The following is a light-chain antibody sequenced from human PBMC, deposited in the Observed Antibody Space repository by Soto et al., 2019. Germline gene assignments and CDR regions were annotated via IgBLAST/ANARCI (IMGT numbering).Light chain of an antibody. V-gene: IGLV2-14*01. CDR2: DVS. CDR3: NSYTSSSTYV. J-gene: IGLJ1*01. Sequence: QSALTQPASVSGSPGQSITISCTGTSSDVGGYNYVSWYQQHPGKAPKLVIYDVSNRPSGVSNRFSGSKSGNTASLTISGLQAEDEADYYCNSYTSSSTYVFGPGTKVTLL. CDR1: SSDVGGYNY.